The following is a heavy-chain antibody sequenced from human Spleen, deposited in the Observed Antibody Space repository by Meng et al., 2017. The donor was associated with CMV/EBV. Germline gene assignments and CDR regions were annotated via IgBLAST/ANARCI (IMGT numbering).Heavy chain of an antibody. CDR3: ARDGSYDSSGYYPEGLAIDY. J-gene: IGHJ4*02. Sequence: QVRLQQWGAGLLKPSETLSLTCAVDGGAFSGYYWSWIRQPPGKGLEWIGYIYYSGSTYYNPSLKSRVTISVDTSKNQFSLKLSSVTAEDTAVYYCARDGSYDSSGYYPEGLAIDYWGQGTLVTVSS. V-gene: IGHV4-34*01. CDR1: GGAFSGYY. D-gene: IGHD3-22*01. CDR2: IYYSGST.